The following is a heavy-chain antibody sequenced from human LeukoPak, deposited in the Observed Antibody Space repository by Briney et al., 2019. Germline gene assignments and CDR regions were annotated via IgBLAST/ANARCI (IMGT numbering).Heavy chain of an antibody. CDR3: ARDWAGYSSGWYGNWFDP. D-gene: IGHD6-19*01. J-gene: IGHJ5*02. CDR2: IHYTGST. V-gene: IGHV4-59*01. Sequence: SETLSLTCTVSGASISNYYCSWIRQPPGKGLEWIGYIHYTGSTNYNPSLKSRVTISVDTSKNQFSLKLRSVTAADTAVYYCARDWAGYSSGWYGNWFDPWDQGTLVTVSS. CDR1: GASISNYY.